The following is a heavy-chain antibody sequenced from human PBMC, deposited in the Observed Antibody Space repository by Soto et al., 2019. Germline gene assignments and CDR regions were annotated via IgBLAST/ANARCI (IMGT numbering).Heavy chain of an antibody. J-gene: IGHJ4*02. CDR2: IYYSGTT. Sequence: PSETLSLTCTVSGGSIGSYYWSWIRQTPGKGLEWIGCIYYSGTTYYNPSLKSRVTISVDTSKNQFYLNLTSVTAADTAVYYCARDFPYAGYDSTGYYYGGHFDYWGQGALVTVSS. CDR3: ARDFPYAGYDSTGYYYGGHFDY. D-gene: IGHD3-22*01. V-gene: IGHV4-59*01. CDR1: GGSIGSYY.